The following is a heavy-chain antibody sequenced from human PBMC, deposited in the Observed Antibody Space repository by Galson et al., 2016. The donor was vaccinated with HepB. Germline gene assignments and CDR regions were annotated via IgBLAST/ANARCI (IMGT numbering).Heavy chain of an antibody. CDR1: GFAFNNYC. V-gene: IGHV3-7*01. CDR2: INRDGSEK. CDR3: ASGWYDVGGDGMLDP. J-gene: IGHJ5*02. D-gene: IGHD2-21*02. Sequence: SLRLSCAASGFAFNNYCMSWVRRAPGKGLEWVASINRDGSEKYYVDSVKGRFTISRDNARNSLYLQLNSLRAEDTAVYYCASGWYDVGGDGMLDPGGQGSLVTVSS.